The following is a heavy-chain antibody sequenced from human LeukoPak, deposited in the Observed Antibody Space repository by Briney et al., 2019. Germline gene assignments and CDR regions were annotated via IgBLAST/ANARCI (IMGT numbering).Heavy chain of an antibody. Sequence: NPSETLSPTCTVSGGSISSHYWSWIRQPPGKGLEWIGFIYYSGRTRYNPSLQSRVTISADTSKNHLSLKLTSVTAADTAVYYCARLLDNDSSGDPDTFDMWGQGIMVTVSS. CDR3: ARLLDNDSSGDPDTFDM. J-gene: IGHJ3*02. D-gene: IGHD3-22*01. V-gene: IGHV4-59*11. CDR1: GGSISSHY. CDR2: IYYSGRT.